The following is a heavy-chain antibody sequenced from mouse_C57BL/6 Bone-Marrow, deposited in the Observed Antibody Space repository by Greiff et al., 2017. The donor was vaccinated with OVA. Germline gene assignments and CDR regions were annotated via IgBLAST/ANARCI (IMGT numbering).Heavy chain of an antibody. J-gene: IGHJ4*01. V-gene: IGHV1-15*01. CDR2: IDPETGGT. Sequence: VHLVESGAELVRPGASVTLSCKASGYTFTDYEMHWVKQTPVHGLEWIGAIDPETGGTAYNQKFKGKAILTADKSSSTAYMELRSPTSEDSAVYYCTRGYSNYYAMDYWGQGTSVTVSS. CDR1: GYTFTDYE. D-gene: IGHD2-5*01. CDR3: TRGYSNYYAMDY.